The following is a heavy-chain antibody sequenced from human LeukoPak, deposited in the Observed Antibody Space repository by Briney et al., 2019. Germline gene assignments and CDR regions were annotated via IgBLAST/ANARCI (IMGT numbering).Heavy chain of an antibody. CDR3: ARDFNTAMVTGAEDYFDY. V-gene: IGHV3-7*01. CDR2: IKQDGSEK. D-gene: IGHD5-18*01. CDR1: GFTFSSYW. J-gene: IGHJ4*02. Sequence: PGGSLRLSCAASGFTFSSYWMSWVRQPPGKGLEWVANIKQDGSEKYYVDSVKGRFTISRDNAKNSLYLQMNSLRAEDTAVYYCARDFNTAMVTGAEDYFDYWGQGTLITVSS.